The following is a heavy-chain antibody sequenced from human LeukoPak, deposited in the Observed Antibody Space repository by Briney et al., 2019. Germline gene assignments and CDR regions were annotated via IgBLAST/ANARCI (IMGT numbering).Heavy chain of an antibody. V-gene: IGHV3-23*01. CDR1: GFTFSSYA. CDR2: ISGSGGST. D-gene: IGHD3-3*01. CDR3: AKDHGGITIFGVVIIHDYFDY. J-gene: IGHJ4*02. Sequence: GGSLRLSCAASGFTFSSYAMSWVRQAPGKGLEWVSAISGSGGSTYYADSVKGRFTISRDNSKNTLYLQMNSLRAEDTVVYYCAKDHGGITIFGVVIIHDYFDYWGQGTLVTVSS.